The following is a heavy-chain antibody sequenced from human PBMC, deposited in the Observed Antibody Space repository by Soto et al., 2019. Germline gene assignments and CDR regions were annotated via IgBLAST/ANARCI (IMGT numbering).Heavy chain of an antibody. CDR1: GFNFAAYT. V-gene: IGHV3-49*04. Sequence: GGSLRLSCSASGFNFAAYTMSWVCLTPGKGLEWVGFIRRIAYGGTTDYAASVKGRFTISRDDSRKIVYLQMSRLKIEDTAVYYCSRSLAIDFDSWGQGTLVTVSS. CDR2: IRRIAYGGTT. CDR3: SRSLAIDFDS. J-gene: IGHJ4*02.